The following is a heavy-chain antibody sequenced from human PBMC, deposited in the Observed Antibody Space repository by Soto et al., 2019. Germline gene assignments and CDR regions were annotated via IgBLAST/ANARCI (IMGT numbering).Heavy chain of an antibody. Sequence: EVQVLESGGDLVQPGGSLRLTCAVSGFTFSTSSMNWVRQAPGKGLEWVSSISGSGDITYYADSVKGRFTTPRDNSKSTVYLQMNSLRVEDTAVYHCAKVWDASIADAFDIWGQGTMVTVSS. V-gene: IGHV3-23*01. CDR1: GFTFSTSS. CDR3: AKVWDASIADAFDI. D-gene: IGHD3-16*01. J-gene: IGHJ3*02. CDR2: ISGSGDIT.